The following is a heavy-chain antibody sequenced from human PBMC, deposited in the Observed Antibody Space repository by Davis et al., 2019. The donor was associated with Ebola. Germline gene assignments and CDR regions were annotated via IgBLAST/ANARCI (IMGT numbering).Heavy chain of an antibody. V-gene: IGHV4-38-2*02. D-gene: IGHD3-3*01. J-gene: IGHJ4*02. Sequence: SETLSLTCTVSGYSISSGYYWGWIRQPPGKGLEWIGSIYHSGSTYYNPSLKSRVTISVDTSKNQFSLKLSSVTAADTAVYYCASRDDFWSGYSDYWGQGTLVTVSS. CDR3: ASRDDFWSGYSDY. CDR1: GYSISSGYY. CDR2: IYHSGST.